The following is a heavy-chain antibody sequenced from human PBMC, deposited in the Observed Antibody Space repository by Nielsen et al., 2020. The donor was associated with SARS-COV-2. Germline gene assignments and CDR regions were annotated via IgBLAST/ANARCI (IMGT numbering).Heavy chain of an antibody. J-gene: IGHJ5*02. CDR3: ATSTPLVRSDWFDP. V-gene: IGHV1-24*01. D-gene: IGHD3-3*01. CDR1: GYTLTELS. Sequence: ASVKVSCKVSGYTLTELSMHWVRQAPGKGLEWMGGFDPEDGETIYAQKFQGRVTMTEDTSTDTAYMELSSLRSEDTAVYYCATSTPLVRSDWFDPWGQGTLVTVSS. CDR2: FDPEDGET.